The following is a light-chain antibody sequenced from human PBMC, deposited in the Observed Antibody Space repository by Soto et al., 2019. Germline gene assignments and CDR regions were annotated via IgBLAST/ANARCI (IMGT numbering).Light chain of an antibody. V-gene: IGLV2-23*01. CDR1: SSDIGGYIL. CDR3: GSYVGSDTYVI. J-gene: IGLJ2*01. Sequence: QSVLTQPASVSGSPGQSITISCTGTSSDIGGYILVSWYQQEPGKAPKLMIYEGSQRPSGVSHRFSGSKSGNSASLTISGLQAEDEAHYYCGSYVGSDTYVIFGGGTKLTVL. CDR2: EGS.